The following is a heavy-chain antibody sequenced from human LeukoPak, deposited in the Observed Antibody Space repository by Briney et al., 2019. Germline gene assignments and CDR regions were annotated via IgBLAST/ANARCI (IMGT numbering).Heavy chain of an antibody. Sequence: SETLSLTCAVYGGSFSGYYWGWIRQPPGKGLEWIGEINHSGSTNYNPSLKSRVTISVDTSKNQFSLKLSSVTAADTAVYYCARMDYGGNSETSWGQGTLVTVSS. D-gene: IGHD4-23*01. CDR3: ARMDYGGNSETS. V-gene: IGHV4-34*01. CDR1: GGSFSGYY. J-gene: IGHJ5*02. CDR2: INHSGST.